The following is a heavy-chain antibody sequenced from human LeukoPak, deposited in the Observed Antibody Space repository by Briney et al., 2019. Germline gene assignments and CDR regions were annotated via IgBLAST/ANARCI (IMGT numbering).Heavy chain of an antibody. CDR1: GFTFSSYW. CDR2: IKQDGSEK. Sequence: PGGSLRLSCAASGFTFSSYWMSWVRQAPGKGLEGVANIKQDGSEKYYVDSVKGRFTISRDNAKNSLYLQMNSLRAEDTAVYYCARDGGYNFVYFDYWGQGTLVTVSS. D-gene: IGHD5-24*01. CDR3: ARDGGYNFVYFDY. V-gene: IGHV3-7*01. J-gene: IGHJ4*02.